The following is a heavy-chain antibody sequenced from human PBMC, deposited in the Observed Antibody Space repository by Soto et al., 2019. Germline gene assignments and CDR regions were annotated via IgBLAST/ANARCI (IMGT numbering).Heavy chain of an antibody. CDR2: ISAYNGNT. CDR3: AREYYDSSGYYWYYYYYGMDV. CDR1: GYTFTSYG. Sequence: ASVKVSCKASGYTFTSYGISWVRQAPGQGLERMGWISAYNGNTNYAQKLQGRVTMTTDTSTSTAYMELRSLRSDDTAVYYCAREYYDSSGYYWYYYYYGMDVWGQGTTVTVSS. V-gene: IGHV1-18*01. J-gene: IGHJ6*02. D-gene: IGHD3-22*01.